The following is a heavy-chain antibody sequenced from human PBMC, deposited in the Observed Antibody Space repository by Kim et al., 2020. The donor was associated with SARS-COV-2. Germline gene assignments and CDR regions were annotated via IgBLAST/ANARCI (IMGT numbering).Heavy chain of an antibody. CDR3: ARDIKDSCGYFADY. D-gene: IGHD5-18*01. J-gene: IGHJ4*02. Sequence: DSGKGRITISRDNSKNKLYLQMNRLGAEYTPVYYCARDIKDSCGYFADYWGQGTLVTVSS. V-gene: IGHV3-30*07.